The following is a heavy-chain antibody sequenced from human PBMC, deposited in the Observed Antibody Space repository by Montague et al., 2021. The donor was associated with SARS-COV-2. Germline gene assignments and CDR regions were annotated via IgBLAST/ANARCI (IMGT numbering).Heavy chain of an antibody. CDR2: IYNSGST. CDR1: GGSISRYS. D-gene: IGHD6-13*01. CDR3: ARVGRGSSWYEVAFDI. Sequence: SETLSLTCTVSGGSISRYSWTWIRQPPGKGLEWIGYIYNSGSTNYNPSHTSRVTISVDTSKNQFSLKLSSVAAADTAVYYCARVGRGSSWYEVAFDIWGQGTMVTVSS. V-gene: IGHV4-59*01. J-gene: IGHJ3*02.